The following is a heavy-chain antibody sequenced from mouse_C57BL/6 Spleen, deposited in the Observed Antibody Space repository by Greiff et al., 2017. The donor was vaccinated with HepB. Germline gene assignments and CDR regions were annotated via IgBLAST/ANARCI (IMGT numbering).Heavy chain of an antibody. V-gene: IGHV1-50*01. CDR1: GYTFTSYW. CDR2: IDPSDSYT. Sequence: QVHVKQPGAELVKPGASVKLSCKASGYTFTSYWMQWVKQRPGQGLEWIGEIDPSDSYTNYNQKFKGKATLTVDTSSSTAYMQLSSLTSEDSAVYYCTYAMDYWGQGTSVTVSS. J-gene: IGHJ4*01. CDR3: TYAMDY.